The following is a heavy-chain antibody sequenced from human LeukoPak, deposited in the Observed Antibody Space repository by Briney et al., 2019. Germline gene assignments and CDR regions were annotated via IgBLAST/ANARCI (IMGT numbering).Heavy chain of an antibody. CDR1: GGSISSYY. J-gene: IGHJ4*02. Sequence: SETLSLTCTVSGGSISSYYWSWIRQPPGKGLEWIGYIYYSGSTYYNPSLKSRVTISVDTSKNQFSLKLSSVTAADTAVYYCARGVLLAALPVPSYYFDYWGQGTLVTVSS. CDR2: IYYSGST. V-gene: IGHV4-59*08. D-gene: IGHD3-10*01. CDR3: ARGVLLAALPVPSYYFDY.